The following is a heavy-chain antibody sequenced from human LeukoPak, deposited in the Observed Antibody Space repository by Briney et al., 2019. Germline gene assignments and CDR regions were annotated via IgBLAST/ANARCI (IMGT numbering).Heavy chain of an antibody. J-gene: IGHJ6*03. CDR2: ISHTGSIE. V-gene: IGHV3-30*03. Sequence: LSLTCTVSGGSISSGGYYWSWIRQHPGKGLEWVAVISHTGSIETYADSVKGRFTISRDNSKNTVYLQMNSLKTEDTAVYYCARDRAVALPTYYYYMDVWGKGTTVTVSS. CDR1: GGSISSGG. D-gene: IGHD2-15*01. CDR3: ARDRAVALPTYYYYMDV.